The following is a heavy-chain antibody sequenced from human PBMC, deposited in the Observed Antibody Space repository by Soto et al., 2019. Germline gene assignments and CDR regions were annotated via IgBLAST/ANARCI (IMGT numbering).Heavy chain of an antibody. V-gene: IGHV4-59*01. CDR3: ARTSPVAGGFDY. CDR2: IYYTT. D-gene: IGHD6-19*01. J-gene: IGHJ4*02. CDR1: GGSISNYY. Sequence: QVQLQESRPGLVKPAETLSLTCTVSGGSISNYYWSWIRQAPGKGLEWIGYIYYTTNYNPSLKSRVTISADTSKNQISLQLTSVTAADTAVYYCARTSPVAGGFDYWGQGTLVTVSS.